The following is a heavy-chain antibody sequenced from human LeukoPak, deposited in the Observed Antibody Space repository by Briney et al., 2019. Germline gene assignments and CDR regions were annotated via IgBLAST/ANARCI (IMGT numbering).Heavy chain of an antibody. CDR2: IYHSVST. Sequence: PSETLSLTCAVSGXSISSVGYAWSWIRQPPGKGLGWIGYIYHSVSTYYNPSLKSRVTISVDRSKNQFSLKLSSVTAADTAVYYCARGRPRSEYGMDVWGQGTTVTVSS. J-gene: IGHJ6*02. V-gene: IGHV4-30-2*01. CDR1: GXSISSVGYA. CDR3: ARGRPRSEYGMDV.